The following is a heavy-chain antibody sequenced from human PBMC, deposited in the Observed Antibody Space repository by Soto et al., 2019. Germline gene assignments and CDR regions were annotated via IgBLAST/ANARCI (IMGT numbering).Heavy chain of an antibody. CDR3: ARVANAYNYDY. Sequence: GGSLRLSCAASGFTFSDHYMDWVRQAPGKGLEWVGRTRNKANSYTTEYAASVKGRFTISRYGSKNSLYLQMNSLKTEDTAVYYCARVANAYNYDYWGQGTLVTVSS. D-gene: IGHD1-1*01. V-gene: IGHV3-72*01. J-gene: IGHJ4*02. CDR1: GFTFSDHY. CDR2: TRNKANSYTT.